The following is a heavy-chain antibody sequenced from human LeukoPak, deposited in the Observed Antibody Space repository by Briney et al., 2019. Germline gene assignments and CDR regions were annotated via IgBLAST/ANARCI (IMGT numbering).Heavy chain of an antibody. D-gene: IGHD3-22*01. CDR3: VKGGRPRTYYWNYLDY. V-gene: IGHV3-64*05. CDR1: GFTFNSFP. CDR2: ISNNGGST. J-gene: IGHJ4*02. Sequence: PGGSLRLSCSASGFTFNSFPMHWVRQAPGKGLEYISAISNNGGSTYYADSVKGRFTISRDNSKNTLFFQMSRLRPDDTAIYYCVKGGRPRTYYWNYLDYWGQGTLVTVSS.